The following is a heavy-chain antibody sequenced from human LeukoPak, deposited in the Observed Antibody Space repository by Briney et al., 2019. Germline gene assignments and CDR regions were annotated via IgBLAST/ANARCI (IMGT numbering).Heavy chain of an antibody. D-gene: IGHD2-2*01. CDR3: ATAYCSSTSCHYYYYMDV. V-gene: IGHV5-51*01. CDR2: IYPGDSDT. J-gene: IGHJ6*03. CDR1: GYSFTSYW. Sequence: GESLKISCKGSGYSFTSYWIGWVRQMPGKGLEWMGIIYPGDSDTRYSPSFQAQVTISADKSISTAYLQWSSLKASDTAMYYCATAYCSSTSCHYYYYMDVWGKGTPVTVSS.